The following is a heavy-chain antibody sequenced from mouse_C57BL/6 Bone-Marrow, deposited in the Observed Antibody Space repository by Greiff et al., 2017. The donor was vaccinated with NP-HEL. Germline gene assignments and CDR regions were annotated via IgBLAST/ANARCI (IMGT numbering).Heavy chain of an antibody. J-gene: IGHJ3*01. CDR2: INPGSGGT. D-gene: IGHD2-4*01. Sequence: QVQLQQSGAELVKPGASVKLSCKASGYAFTNYLMDWVKQRPGQGLEWIGVINPGSGGTNYNEKFKGKATLTADKASSTAYMQLSSLTSEDSAVYSDACVGDYVAGFAYWGQGTLVTVSA. CDR1: GYAFTNYL. CDR3: ACVGDYVAGFAY. V-gene: IGHV1-54*01.